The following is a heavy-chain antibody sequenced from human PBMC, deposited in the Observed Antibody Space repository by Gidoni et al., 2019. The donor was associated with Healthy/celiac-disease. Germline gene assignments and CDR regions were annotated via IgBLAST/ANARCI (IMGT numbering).Heavy chain of an antibody. V-gene: IGHV4-34*01. D-gene: IGHD3-3*01. Sequence: QVQLQQWGAGLLQPSETLSLTCAVYGGSFSGYYWSWIRQPPGKGLEWIGEINHSGSTNYNPSLKSRVTISVDTSKNQFSLKLSSVTAADTAVYYCARDASDFWSYYYYYMDVWGKGTTVTVSS. CDR1: GGSFSGYY. CDR3: ARDASDFWSYYYYYMDV. J-gene: IGHJ6*03. CDR2: INHSGST.